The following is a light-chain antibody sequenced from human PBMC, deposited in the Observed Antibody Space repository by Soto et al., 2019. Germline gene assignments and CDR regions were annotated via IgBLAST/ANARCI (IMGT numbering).Light chain of an antibody. V-gene: IGKV3-20*01. J-gene: IGKJ1*01. CDR2: DTS. Sequence: EIVLTQSPGTLSLSPGERATLSCRASQSVSRYLAWYQQKPGQAPRLLIYDTSYRATGIPARFSGSGSRTDFTLTISRLEPEDFAVYYCQQYGSSTSTFGQGTKVDI. CDR1: QSVSRY. CDR3: QQYGSSTST.